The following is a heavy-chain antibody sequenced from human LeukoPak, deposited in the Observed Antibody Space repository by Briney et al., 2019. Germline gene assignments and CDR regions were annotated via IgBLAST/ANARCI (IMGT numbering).Heavy chain of an antibody. CDR2: IKQDGSEK. CDR3: ARAGLWFGELLDY. D-gene: IGHD3-10*01. CDR1: GFTFSTYT. Sequence: PGGSLRLSCAASGFTFSTYTMNWVRQAPGKGLEWVANIKQDGSEKYYVDSVKGRFTISRDNVKRSLYLQMNSLRAEDTAVYYCARAGLWFGELLDYWGQGTLVTVSS. J-gene: IGHJ4*02. V-gene: IGHV3-7*05.